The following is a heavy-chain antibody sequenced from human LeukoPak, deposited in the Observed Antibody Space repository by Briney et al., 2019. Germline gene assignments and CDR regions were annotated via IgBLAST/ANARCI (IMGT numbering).Heavy chain of an antibody. V-gene: IGHV3-33*01. J-gene: IGHJ6*03. D-gene: IGHD2-2*01. CDR3: ARVSEVCSSTSCSADYYYYMDV. CDR2: IWYDGSNK. Sequence: GRSLRLSCAASGFTFSSYGMHWVRQAPGKGLEWVAVIWYDGSNKYYADSVKGRFTISRDNSKNTLYLQMNSLRAEDTAVYYCARVSEVCSSTSCSADYYYYMDVWGKGTTVTVSS. CDR1: GFTFSSYG.